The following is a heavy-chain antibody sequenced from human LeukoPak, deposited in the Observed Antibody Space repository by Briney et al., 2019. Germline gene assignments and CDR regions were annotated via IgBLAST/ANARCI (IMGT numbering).Heavy chain of an antibody. Sequence: GGSLRLSCAASGFTFSSYAMHWVRQAPGKGLEWVAVISYDGSNKYYADSVKGRFTISRDNSKNTLYLQMNSLRAEDTAVYYCASIYGSGSTNYYGMDVWGQGTTVTVSS. CDR2: ISYDGSNK. V-gene: IGHV3-30-3*01. D-gene: IGHD3-10*01. J-gene: IGHJ6*02. CDR3: ASIYGSGSTNYYGMDV. CDR1: GFTFSSYA.